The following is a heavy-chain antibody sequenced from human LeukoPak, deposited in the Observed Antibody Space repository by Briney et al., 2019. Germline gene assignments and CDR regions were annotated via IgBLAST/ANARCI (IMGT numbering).Heavy chain of an antibody. V-gene: IGHV3-9*01. D-gene: IGHD3-22*01. Sequence: GGSLRLSCAASGFTFDDYAMHWVRQAPGKGLEWVSGISWNSGSIGYADSVKGRFTISRDNAKNSLYLQMNSLRAEDTALYYCAKDMGYDSSGYYTFDYWGQGTLVTVSS. J-gene: IGHJ4*02. CDR1: GFTFDDYA. CDR3: AKDMGYDSSGYYTFDY. CDR2: ISWNSGSI.